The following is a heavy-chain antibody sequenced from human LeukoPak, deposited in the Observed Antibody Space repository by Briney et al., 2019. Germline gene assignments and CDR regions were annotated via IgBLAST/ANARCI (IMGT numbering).Heavy chain of an antibody. J-gene: IGHJ4*02. D-gene: IGHD2-2*03. CDR1: GYSFTSYW. V-gene: IGHV5-10-1*01. CDR3: ARQGGGYCSSTSCLYYFDY. CDR2: IDPSDSYT. Sequence: GESLKISCKGSGYSFTSYWISWVRQMPGKGLEWMGRIDPSDSYTNYSPSFQGHVTISADKSISTAYLQWSSLKASDTAMYYCARQGGGYCSSTSCLYYFDYWGRGTLVTVSS.